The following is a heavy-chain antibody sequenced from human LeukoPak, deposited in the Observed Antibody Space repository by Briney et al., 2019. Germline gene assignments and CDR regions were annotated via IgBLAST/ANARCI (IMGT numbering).Heavy chain of an antibody. J-gene: IGHJ3*02. V-gene: IGHV4-59*01. CDR1: GESLTSFY. CDR2: IYSSGNT. D-gene: IGHD3-16*01. CDR3: ARSGGGLQFNI. Sequence: SETLSLTCTVSGESLTSFYWSWMRQAPGPGLEWVGYIYSSGNTDYNTSLKSRVTTSVDTSKNQFSLKLTSVTATDTAMYYCARSGGGLQFNIWGQGKMVTVSS.